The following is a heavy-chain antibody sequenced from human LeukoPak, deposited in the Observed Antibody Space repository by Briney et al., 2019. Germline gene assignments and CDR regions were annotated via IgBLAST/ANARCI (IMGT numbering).Heavy chain of an antibody. CDR1: GGTFISYA. Sequence: SVKVSCKASGGTFISYAISWVRQAPGQGLEWMGGIISIFGTANYAQKFQGRVTITTDESTSTAYMELSSLRSEDTAVYYCARKFYGSGSYYGFSWFDPWGQGTLVTVSS. J-gene: IGHJ5*02. V-gene: IGHV1-69*05. CDR3: ARKFYGSGSYYGFSWFDP. CDR2: IISIFGTA. D-gene: IGHD3-10*01.